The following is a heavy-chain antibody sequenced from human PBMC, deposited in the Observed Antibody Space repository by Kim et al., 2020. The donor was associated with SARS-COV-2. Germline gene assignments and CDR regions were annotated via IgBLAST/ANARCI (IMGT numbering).Heavy chain of an antibody. Sequence: GGSLRLSCAASGFTFSNYLMHWVRQAPGKGPQWLALISSDGINKYYGDSVKGRFTISRDNSQNTLYLQMNNLRSEDTAVYYCAKAPCIGDGYTLASWGQG. D-gene: IGHD5-12*01. CDR3: AKAPCIGDGYTLAS. CDR1: GFTFSNYL. J-gene: IGHJ5*02. CDR2: ISSDGINK. V-gene: IGHV3-30*04.